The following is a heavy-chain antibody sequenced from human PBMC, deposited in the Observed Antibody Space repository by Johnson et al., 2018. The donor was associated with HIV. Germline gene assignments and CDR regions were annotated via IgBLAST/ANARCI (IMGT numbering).Heavy chain of an antibody. CDR1: GFTFSQYA. D-gene: IGHD3-22*01. J-gene: IGHJ3*01. CDR2: ISTTGVST. V-gene: IGHV3-64*07. Sequence: VQLVESGGGVVRPGGSLRLSCAASGFTFSQYAMHWVRQAPGKGLEYVSAISTTGVSTYYADSVRGRFTISRDNSKNTLYLQMGSLRAEDMAVYYCAIPYFYDSGDYRWGQGTMVTVSS. CDR3: AIPYFYDSGDYR.